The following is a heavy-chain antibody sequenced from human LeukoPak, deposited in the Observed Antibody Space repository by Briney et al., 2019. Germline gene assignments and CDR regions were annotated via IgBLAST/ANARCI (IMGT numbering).Heavy chain of an antibody. D-gene: IGHD2-21*02. CDR2: ISGSADRT. CDR3: AKDYCGGDCYFY. CDR1: GFTFSTYT. V-gene: IGHV3-23*01. Sequence: PGGSLRLSCAASGFTFSTYTMSWVRQAPGKGLEWVSVISGSADRTYYADSVKGRFTISRDNSKNTLFLQMNSLRAEDAAVYYCAKDYCGGDCYFYWGQGTLVTVSS. J-gene: IGHJ4*02.